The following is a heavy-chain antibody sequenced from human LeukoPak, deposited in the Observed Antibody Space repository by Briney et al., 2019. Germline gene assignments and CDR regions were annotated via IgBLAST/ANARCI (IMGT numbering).Heavy chain of an antibody. J-gene: IGHJ5*02. D-gene: IGHD6-19*01. CDR3: ARDTAVAGTIWFDP. V-gene: IGHV1-2*02. CDR1: GYTFTGYY. Sequence: ASVKVSCKASGYTFTGYYMHWVRQAPGQGLEWMGWINPNSGGTNYAQKFQGRVTMTRDTSISTAYMELSRLRSDDTAVYYCARDTAVAGTIWFDPWGQGTLVTVSS. CDR2: INPNSGGT.